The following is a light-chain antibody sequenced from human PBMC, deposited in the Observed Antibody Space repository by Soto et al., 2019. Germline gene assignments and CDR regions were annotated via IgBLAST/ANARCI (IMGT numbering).Light chain of an antibody. CDR2: DVT. CDR3: CSYAGTYTLYV. CDR1: SSDVGAYNY. Sequence: QSALTQPRSVSGCPGQSVTISCTGTSSDVGAYNYVSWYQQHPGKAPKLMIYDVTKRPSGVPDRFSGSKSGNTASLTISGLQGEDEADYYCCSYAGTYTLYVFGTGTKLTVL. J-gene: IGLJ1*01. V-gene: IGLV2-11*01.